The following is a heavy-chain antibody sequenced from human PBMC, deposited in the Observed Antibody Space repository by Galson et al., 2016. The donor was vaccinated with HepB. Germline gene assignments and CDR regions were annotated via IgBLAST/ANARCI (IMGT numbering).Heavy chain of an antibody. J-gene: IGHJ4*02. D-gene: IGHD2-15*01. CDR2: AYYGGTT. V-gene: IGHV4-39*01. CDR3: ATVIKSRVVEY. CDR1: GGSIKSSIYY. Sequence: SETLSLTCTVTGGSIKSSIYYWGWIRQPPGKGLEWIGTAYYGGTTYYNPSLQSRVTISVDTSTNQFSLKLSSLNAADTAVYYWATVIKSRVVEYWGQGTLVIVSS.